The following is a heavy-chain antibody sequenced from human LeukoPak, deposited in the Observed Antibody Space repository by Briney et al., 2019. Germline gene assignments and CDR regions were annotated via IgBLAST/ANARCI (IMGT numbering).Heavy chain of an antibody. Sequence: PSETLSLTCTISGGSISNYYWSWIRQPPGKGLEWIGYIYYSGNTNYNPSLKRRLTVSLDTSKYQFSLKLKSVIAADTAVYYCAREDCSNGVCPIDSWGQGTLVTVSS. V-gene: IGHV4-59*08. CDR1: GGSISNYY. D-gene: IGHD2-8*01. CDR2: IYYSGNT. J-gene: IGHJ4*02. CDR3: AREDCSNGVCPIDS.